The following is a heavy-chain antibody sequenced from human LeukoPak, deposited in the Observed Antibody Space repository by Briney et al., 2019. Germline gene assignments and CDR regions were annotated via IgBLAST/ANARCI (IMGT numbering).Heavy chain of an antibody. CDR3: ARYRDDWNDDLFDY. D-gene: IGHD1-1*01. V-gene: IGHV3-53*01. J-gene: IGHJ4*02. Sequence: GGSLRLSCADSGFTVSSNYMSWVRQAPGKGLEWVSVIYSGGSTYYADSVKGRFTISRDNSKNTLYLQMNSLRAEDTAVYYCARYRDDWNDDLFDYWGQGTLVTVSS. CDR2: IYSGGST. CDR1: GFTVSSNY.